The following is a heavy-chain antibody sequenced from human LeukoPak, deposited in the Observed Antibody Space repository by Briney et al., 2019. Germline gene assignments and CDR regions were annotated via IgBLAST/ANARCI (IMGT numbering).Heavy chain of an antibody. CDR1: GFTFTTYS. J-gene: IGHJ4*02. V-gene: IGHV3-21*01. Sequence: GGSLRLSCEASGFTFTTYSMTWVRQAPGRGLEWVSIISSGSSAIFSADALKGRFTISRDDAKNLLYLDMNSLRAEDTAVYYCARGHTAVTRHFDFWGQGTLVTVSS. D-gene: IGHD4-17*01. CDR2: ISSGSSAI. CDR3: ARGHTAVTRHFDF.